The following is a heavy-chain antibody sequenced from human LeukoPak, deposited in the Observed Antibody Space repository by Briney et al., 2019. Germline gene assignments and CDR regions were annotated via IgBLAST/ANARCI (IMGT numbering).Heavy chain of an antibody. CDR2: SNWNGART. V-gene: IGHV3-20*04. CDR3: ARDGGEFDY. J-gene: IGHJ4*02. D-gene: IGHD3-10*01. CDR1: GFPFDDYG. Sequence: GGSLRLSCAASGFPFDDYGMTWVRQAPGKGLEWVSDSNWNGARTGYADSVKGRFTISRDNAKNSLYLQMNSLRAEDTAVYYCARDGGEFDYWGQGTLVTVSS.